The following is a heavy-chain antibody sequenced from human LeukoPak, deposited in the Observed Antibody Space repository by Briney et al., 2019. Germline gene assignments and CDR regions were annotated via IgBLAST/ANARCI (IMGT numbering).Heavy chain of an antibody. D-gene: IGHD4-17*01. CDR2: INPNSGGT. V-gene: IGHV1-2*02. CDR3: ARDPDDYGDDGWFDP. J-gene: IGHJ5*02. CDR1: GYTFTGYY. Sequence: ASVKVSCKASGYTFTGYYMHWVRQAPGQGLEWMGWINPNSGGTNYAQKFQGRVTMTRDTSISTAYMELSRLRSDDTAVYYCARDPDDYGDDGWFDPWGQGTQVTAPS.